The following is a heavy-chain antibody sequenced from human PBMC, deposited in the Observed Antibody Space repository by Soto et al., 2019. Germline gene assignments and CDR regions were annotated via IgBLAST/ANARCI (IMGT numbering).Heavy chain of an antibody. CDR3: SRSLNS. Sequence: VQLMESGGGLVQPGGSLGLSCAASGFTFSTYCMDWVRQTPGKGLEWVPNINQDGSGKNNADSGKARFTIYRDNAKNSLYLQMSSLTAEDSALYYCSRSLNSWGQGALVTVFS. CDR2: INQDGSGK. J-gene: IGHJ4*02. CDR1: GFTFSTYC. V-gene: IGHV3-7*01.